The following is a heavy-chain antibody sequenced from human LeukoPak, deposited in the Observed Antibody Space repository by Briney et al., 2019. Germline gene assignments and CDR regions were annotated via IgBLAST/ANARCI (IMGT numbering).Heavy chain of an antibody. Sequence: GGSLRLSCAASGFTFSSYWMSWVRQAPGKGLEWVANINQHGTDKYYVDSVRGRFTISRDNAKNSLYLQMNSLRTEDTAVYYCAANGGPFDFWGQGTLVIVSS. CDR2: INQHGTDK. V-gene: IGHV3-7*05. J-gene: IGHJ4*02. D-gene: IGHD4-23*01. CDR3: AANGGPFDF. CDR1: GFTFSSYW.